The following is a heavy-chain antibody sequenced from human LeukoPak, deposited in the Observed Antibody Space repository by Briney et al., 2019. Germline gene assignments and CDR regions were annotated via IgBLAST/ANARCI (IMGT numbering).Heavy chain of an antibody. CDR2: ISSNGGST. CDR3: ARVLNWNSLGY. D-gene: IGHD1-20*01. V-gene: IGHV3-64*01. Sequence: PGGSLRLSCAASGFTFSSYAMHWVRQAPGKGLEYVSAISSNGGSTYYANSVKGRFTISRDNSKNTLYLQMGSLRAEDMAVYYCARVLNWNSLGYWGQGTLVTVSS. CDR1: GFTFSSYA. J-gene: IGHJ4*02.